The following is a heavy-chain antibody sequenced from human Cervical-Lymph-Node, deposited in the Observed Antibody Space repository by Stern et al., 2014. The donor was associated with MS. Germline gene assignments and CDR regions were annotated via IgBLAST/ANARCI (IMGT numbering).Heavy chain of an antibody. CDR1: GGSIDSRYYY. CDR3: ARRGVERWHDN. Sequence: VQLVESGPGLVKPSETLSLTCTVSGGSIDSRYYYWAWIRQPPGKGLEWIVSIYYGGGTCYNPSLQSRVTISVDTSKNQFSLKLTSVTAPDTAVYYCARRGVERWHDNWGQGTLVTVSS. J-gene: IGHJ4*02. CDR2: IYYGGGT. D-gene: IGHD3-10*01. V-gene: IGHV4-39*01.